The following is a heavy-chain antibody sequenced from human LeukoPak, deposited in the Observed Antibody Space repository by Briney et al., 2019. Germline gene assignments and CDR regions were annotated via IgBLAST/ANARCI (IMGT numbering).Heavy chain of an antibody. CDR2: INHSGST. Sequence: PSETLSLTCAVYGGSFSGYYWSWIRQPPGRGLEWIGEINHSGSTNYNPSLKSRVTISVDTSKNQFSLKLSSVTAADTAVYYCARGRGITMIVVVSWAFDIWGQGTMVTVSS. V-gene: IGHV4-34*01. CDR3: ARGRGITMIVVVSWAFDI. CDR1: GGSFSGYY. D-gene: IGHD3-22*01. J-gene: IGHJ3*02.